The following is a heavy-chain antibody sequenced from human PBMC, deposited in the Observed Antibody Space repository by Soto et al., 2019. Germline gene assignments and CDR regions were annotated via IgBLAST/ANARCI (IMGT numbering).Heavy chain of an antibody. CDR2: ISSSSLYI. D-gene: IGHD5-12*01. J-gene: IGHJ4*02. Sequence: TGGSLRLSCAASGLTFSDYYMSWIRQAPGKGLEWISYISSSSLYIDYADSVKGRFTISRDNAKNSLYLQMNSLRVEDTAVYYCARNREDGYKSDYWGQGTLVTVSS. CDR1: GLTFSDYY. CDR3: ARNREDGYKSDY. V-gene: IGHV3-11*06.